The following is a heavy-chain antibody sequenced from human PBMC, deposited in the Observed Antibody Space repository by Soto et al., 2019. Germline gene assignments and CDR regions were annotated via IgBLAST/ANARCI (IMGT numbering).Heavy chain of an antibody. J-gene: IGHJ6*02. CDR2: IYWDDVK. V-gene: IGHV2-5*02. Sequence: SGPTLVNPSQTLTLTCTFSGFSLSSTGVGVAWIRQPPGKTLEWLAVIYWDDVKRYSTSLKNRLTVSKDTSKTQVVLTMTNVAPADTATYYCAHGTFGGIIVAGAMDVWGQGTTVTVSS. CDR3: AHGTFGGIIVAGAMDV. D-gene: IGHD3-16*02. CDR1: GFSLSSTGVG.